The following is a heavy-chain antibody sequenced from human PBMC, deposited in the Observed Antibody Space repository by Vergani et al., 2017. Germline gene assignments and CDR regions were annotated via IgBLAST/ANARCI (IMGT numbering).Heavy chain of an antibody. CDR1: GFTFSAYA. D-gene: IGHD2-21*01. CDR2: IYYEGSKK. CDR3: VREGSYCGSTTCRNPSYVYYYHMDV. V-gene: IGHV3-33*01. Sequence: QVQLVESGGGVVQPGRSLRLSCTSSGFTFSAYAMHWVRQALGKGLEWVAIIYYEGSKKYYADSVKGRFTISRDNSRNTLYLLMSSLRAEDTAIYYCVREGSYCGSTTCRNPSYVYYYHMDVWGEGTTVTVSS. J-gene: IGHJ6*03.